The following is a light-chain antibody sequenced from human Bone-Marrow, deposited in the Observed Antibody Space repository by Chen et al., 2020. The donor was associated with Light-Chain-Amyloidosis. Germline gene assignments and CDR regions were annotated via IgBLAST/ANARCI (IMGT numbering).Light chain of an antibody. V-gene: IGLV1-51*01. CDR1: SSNIGSNY. Sequence: QSVLTQPPSVSAAPGQKVTISCSGSSSNIGSNYVTWYQQLPGTAPKPLIYENNKRPSGIPARFSGSKSGTSATLGITGLQTGDEADYYCGTWDSSLSAVVFGGGTKLTVL. CDR3: GTWDSSLSAVV. J-gene: IGLJ2*01. CDR2: ENN.